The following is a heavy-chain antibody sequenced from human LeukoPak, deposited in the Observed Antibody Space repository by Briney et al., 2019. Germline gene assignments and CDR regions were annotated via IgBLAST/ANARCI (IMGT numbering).Heavy chain of an antibody. D-gene: IGHD3-3*01. CDR1: GYSISSGYY. CDR2: IYHSGST. CDR3: ARITVDDFWSGYQFDY. Sequence: PSETLSLTCAVSGYSISSGYYWGWIRQPPGKGLEWIGSIYHSGSTYYNPSLKSRVTISVDTSKNQFSLKLSSVTAADAAVYYCARITVDDFWSGYQFDYWGQGTLVTVSS. J-gene: IGHJ4*02. V-gene: IGHV4-38-2*01.